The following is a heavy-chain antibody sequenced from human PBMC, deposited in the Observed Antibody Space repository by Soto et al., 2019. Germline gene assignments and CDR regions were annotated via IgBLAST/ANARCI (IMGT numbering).Heavy chain of an antibody. V-gene: IGHV1-8*01. CDR1: GYTFTSYD. Sequence: ASVKVSCKASGYTFTSYDINWVRQATGQGLEWMGWMNPNSGNTGYAQKFQGRITMTRNTSISTAYMELSSLRSEDTAVYYCARGLNGDYVSDFWGQGTLVIVSS. D-gene: IGHD4-17*01. J-gene: IGHJ4*02. CDR3: ARGLNGDYVSDF. CDR2: MNPNSGNT.